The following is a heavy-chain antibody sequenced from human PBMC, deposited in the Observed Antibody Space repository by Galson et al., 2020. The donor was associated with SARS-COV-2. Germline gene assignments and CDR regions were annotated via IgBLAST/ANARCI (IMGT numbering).Heavy chain of an antibody. J-gene: IGHJ6*02. V-gene: IGHV4-61*02. D-gene: IGHD5-12*01. CDR3: ARDWAFGGYDFSLPTYDYGMDV. CDR2: IYTSGST. CDR1: GGSISSGSYY. Sequence: SETLSLTCTVSGGSISSGSYYWSWIRQPAGKGLEWIGRIYTSGSTNYNPSLKSRVTISVDTSKNQFSLKLSSVTAADTAVYYCARDWAFGGYDFSLPTYDYGMDVWGQGTTVTVSS.